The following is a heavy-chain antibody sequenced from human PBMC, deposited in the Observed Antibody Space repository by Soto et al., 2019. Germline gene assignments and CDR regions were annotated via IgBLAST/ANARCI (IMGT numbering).Heavy chain of an antibody. Sequence: QPGGSLRLSCAASGFTFRNYGMHWVRQAPGKGLEWMAVIWYDGSKNQFADSVKGRFTVSRDNSKNMLYLEVNSLRVEDTAVYYCARDRNWGGDWYLDLWGRGTRVTVSS. D-gene: IGHD7-27*01. CDR2: IWYDGSKN. CDR3: ARDRNWGGDWYLDL. V-gene: IGHV3-33*01. CDR1: GFTFRNYG. J-gene: IGHJ2*01.